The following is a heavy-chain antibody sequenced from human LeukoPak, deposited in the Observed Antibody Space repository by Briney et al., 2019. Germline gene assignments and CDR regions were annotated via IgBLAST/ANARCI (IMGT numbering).Heavy chain of an antibody. CDR1: GFTFSDHW. CDR3: ATGASAIYSSGVVFDY. D-gene: IGHD6-19*01. Sequence: SGGSLRLSCAASGFTFSDHWMHWVRQAPGKGLVWVSRIKSDGTSTTYADSMKGRFTISRDNAKNTLYLQMNSLRTEDTAVYYCATGASAIYSSGVVFDYWGQGTLVTVSS. J-gene: IGHJ4*02. V-gene: IGHV3-74*03. CDR2: IKSDGTST.